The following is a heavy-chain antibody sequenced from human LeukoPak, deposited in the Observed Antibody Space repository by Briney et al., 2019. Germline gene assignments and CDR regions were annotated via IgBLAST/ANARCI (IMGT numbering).Heavy chain of an antibody. Sequence: GASVKVSCKASGYTFTDYYINWIRQAPGQGLEWMGWINPNRGGTSYAQNFQGRVTMTRDTPITTAYMELSRLRSDDTAVYYCARDVVVVPAAITAYNWFDPWGQGTLVTVSS. J-gene: IGHJ5*02. CDR3: ARDVVVVPAAITAYNWFDP. V-gene: IGHV1-2*02. CDR2: INPNRGGT. CDR1: GYTFTDYY. D-gene: IGHD2-2*01.